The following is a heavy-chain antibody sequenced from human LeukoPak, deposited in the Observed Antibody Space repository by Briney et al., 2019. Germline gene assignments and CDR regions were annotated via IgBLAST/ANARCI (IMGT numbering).Heavy chain of an antibody. CDR3: ARDHTLRDGYTLGAFDI. D-gene: IGHD5-24*01. Sequence: SETLSLTCTVSGGSLSSRGYYWSWIRQYPGKGLEWIGYIYYSGSTFYNPSLKSRATISVDTSKNQFSLKLSSVTAADTAVYYCARDHTLRDGYTLGAFDIWGQGTMVSVSS. J-gene: IGHJ3*02. CDR1: GGSLSSRGYY. CDR2: IYYSGST. V-gene: IGHV4-31*03.